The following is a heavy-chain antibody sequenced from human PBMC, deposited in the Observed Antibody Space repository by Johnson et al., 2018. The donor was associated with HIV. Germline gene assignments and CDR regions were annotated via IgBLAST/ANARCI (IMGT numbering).Heavy chain of an antibody. D-gene: IGHD7-27*01. Sequence: VQLVESGGGLMQPGGSLRLSCAASGFTFSSYAMSWVRQAPGTGLEWVSAISGSGGSTYYADSVKRRFTIASDYAKNSLYLQMNSLTAEDTALYYCARDPTTHNSRLTGDFGAFDIWGQGTMVTVSS. J-gene: IGHJ3*02. CDR3: ARDPTTHNSRLTGDFGAFDI. CDR1: GFTFSSYA. V-gene: IGHV3-23*04. CDR2: ISGSGGST.